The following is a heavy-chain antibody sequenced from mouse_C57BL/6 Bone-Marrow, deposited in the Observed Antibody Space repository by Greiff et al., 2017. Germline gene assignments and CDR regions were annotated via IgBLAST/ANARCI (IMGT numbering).Heavy chain of an antibody. CDR2: IRSKSNNYAT. CDR3: VRRSDYDVGWYFDV. D-gene: IGHD2-4*01. J-gene: IGHJ1*03. V-gene: IGHV10-1*01. Sequence: VMLVESGGGLVQPKGSLKLSCAASGFSFNTYAMNWVRQAPGKGLEWVARIRSKSNNYATYYADSVKDRFTISRDDSESMLYLQMNNLKTEDTAMYYCVRRSDYDVGWYFDVWGTGTTVTVSS. CDR1: GFSFNTYA.